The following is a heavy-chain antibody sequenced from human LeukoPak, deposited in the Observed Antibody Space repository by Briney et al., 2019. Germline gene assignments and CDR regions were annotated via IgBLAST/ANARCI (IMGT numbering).Heavy chain of an antibody. Sequence: GGSLRLSCAASGFTFSSYGMHWVCQAPGKGLEWVAFIRYDGSNKYYADSVKGRFTISRDNSKNTLYLEMNSLRAEDTAVYYCARSSSRPTYYYYYMDVWGKGTTVTVSS. CDR2: IRYDGSNK. V-gene: IGHV3-30*02. CDR1: GFTFSSYG. J-gene: IGHJ6*03. D-gene: IGHD6-6*01. CDR3: ARSSSRPTYYYYYMDV.